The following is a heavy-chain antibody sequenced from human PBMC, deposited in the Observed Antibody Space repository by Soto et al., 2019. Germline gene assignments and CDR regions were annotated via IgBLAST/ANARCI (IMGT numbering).Heavy chain of an antibody. D-gene: IGHD3-16*01. CDR2: ISYDGSNK. V-gene: IGHV3-30*03. J-gene: IGHJ6*02. Sequence: QVQLVESGGGVVQPGRSLRLSCAASGFTFSSYGMHWVRQAPGKGLEWVAVISYDGSNKYYADSVKGRFTISRDNSKNTLYLQMNSLRAEDTAVYYYATLRGAMAPLYYYGMDVWGQGTTVTVSS. CDR1: GFTFSSYG. CDR3: ATLRGAMAPLYYYGMDV.